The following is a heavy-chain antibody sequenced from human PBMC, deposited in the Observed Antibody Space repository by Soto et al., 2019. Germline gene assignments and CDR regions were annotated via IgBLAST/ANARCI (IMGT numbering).Heavy chain of an antibody. CDR2: MSNSGGT. D-gene: IGHD2-21*01. Sequence: PSETLSLTCTVSGASITNYYWTWIRQPPGKGLEWVGYMSNSGGTNSSPSLKSRITISVDTSKNQFSLKLSSVTAADTAVYYCASSPAYSYGVFDYWGQGTLVTVSS. CDR1: GASITNYY. CDR3: ASSPAYSYGVFDY. V-gene: IGHV4-59*01. J-gene: IGHJ4*02.